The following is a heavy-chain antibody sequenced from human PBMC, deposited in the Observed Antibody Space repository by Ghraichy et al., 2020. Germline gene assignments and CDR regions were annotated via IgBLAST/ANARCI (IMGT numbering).Heavy chain of an antibody. CDR3: ARGGYYDSSGYYRTNSWYFDL. CDR2: IYYSGST. V-gene: IGHV4-59*01. CDR1: GGSISSYY. Sequence: SETLSLTCTVSGGSISSYYWSWIRQPPGKGLEWIGYIYYSGSTNYNPSLKSRVTISVDTSKNQFSLKLSSVTAADTAVYYCARGGYYDSSGYYRTNSWYFDLWGRGTLVTVSS. J-gene: IGHJ2*01. D-gene: IGHD3-22*01.